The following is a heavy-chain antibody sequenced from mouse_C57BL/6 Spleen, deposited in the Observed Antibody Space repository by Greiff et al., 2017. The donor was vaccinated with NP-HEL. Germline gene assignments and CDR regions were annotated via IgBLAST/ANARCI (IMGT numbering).Heavy chain of an antibody. CDR1: GYTFTSYW. CDR2: IYPSDSET. J-gene: IGHJ3*01. V-gene: IGHV1-61*01. CDR3: ARSRGYSNYPLAY. D-gene: IGHD2-5*01. Sequence: QVQLQQPGAELVRPGSSVKLSCKASGYTFTSYWMDWVKQRPGQGLEWIGNIYPSDSETHYNQKFKDKATLTVDKSSSTAYMQLSSLTSEDSAVYYCARSRGYSNYPLAYWGQGTLVTVSA.